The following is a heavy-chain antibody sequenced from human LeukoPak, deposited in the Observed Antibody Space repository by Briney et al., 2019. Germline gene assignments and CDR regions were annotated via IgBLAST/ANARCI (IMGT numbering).Heavy chain of an antibody. D-gene: IGHD3-10*01. CDR1: GFTFSSYS. J-gene: IGHJ4*02. CDR3: AREYFGLGSYFDY. Sequence: GGSLRLSCAASGFTFSSYSMNWVRQAPGKGLEWVSYISSSSGTIYYADSVKGRFTISRDNAKNSLYLEMNSLRDEDTAAYYCAREYFGLGSYFDYWGQGTLVTVSS. CDR2: ISSSSGTI. V-gene: IGHV3-48*02.